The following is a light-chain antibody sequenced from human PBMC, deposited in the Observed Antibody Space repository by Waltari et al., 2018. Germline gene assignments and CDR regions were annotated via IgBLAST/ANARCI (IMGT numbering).Light chain of an antibody. CDR3: CSYAGLGIYV. J-gene: IGLJ1*01. CDR1: SSDVGGYNY. V-gene: IGLV2-14*01. Sequence: QSALTQPASVSGSPGQSITISCTGSSSDVGGYNYVSWYQQYPGKVPKIMIYEVNNRPSGVSSRFSGSKSGNTASLTISGLQADDEADYYCCSYAGLGIYVFGTGTKVTVL. CDR2: EVN.